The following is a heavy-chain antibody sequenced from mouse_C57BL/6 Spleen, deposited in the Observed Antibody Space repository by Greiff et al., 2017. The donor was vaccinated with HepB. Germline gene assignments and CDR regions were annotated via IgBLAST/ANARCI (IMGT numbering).Heavy chain of an antibody. V-gene: IGHV5-12*01. CDR1: GFTFSDYY. J-gene: IGHJ4*01. D-gene: IGHD2-4*01. CDR3: ARAYYDYDGYAMDY. Sequence: EVMLVESGGGLVQPGGSLKLSCAASGFTFSDYYMYWVRQTPEKRLEWVAYISNGGGSTYYPDTVKGRFTISRDNAKNTLYLQMSSLKSEDTAMYYCARAYYDYDGYAMDYWGQGTSVTDSS. CDR2: ISNGGGST.